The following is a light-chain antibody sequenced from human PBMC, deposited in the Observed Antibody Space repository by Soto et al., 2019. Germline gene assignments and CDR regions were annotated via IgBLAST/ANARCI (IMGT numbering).Light chain of an antibody. CDR2: GAS. V-gene: IGKV3-20*01. Sequence: IVMTQSPATLSLSPGEKATLSCRASQSISNNFAWFQQKPGQAPRLLIYGASNRATGIPDRFSGSGSGTDFTLTISRLEPEDFAVYYCQQYGSSGTFGQGTKVDI. CDR1: QSISNN. CDR3: QQYGSSGT. J-gene: IGKJ1*01.